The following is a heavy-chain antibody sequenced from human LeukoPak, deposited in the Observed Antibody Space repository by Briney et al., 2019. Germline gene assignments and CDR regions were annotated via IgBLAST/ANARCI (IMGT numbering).Heavy chain of an antibody. CDR3: ASMTTVTTWLDY. D-gene: IGHD4-17*01. CDR2: IIPILGTA. CDR1: GGTFSSYA. J-gene: IGHJ4*02. Sequence: SVKVSCKASGGTFSSYAISWVRQAPGQGLEWMGGIIPILGTANYAQKFQGRVTITADESTSTAYMELSSLRSEGTAVYYCASMTTVTTWLDYWGQGTLVTVSS. V-gene: IGHV1-69*13.